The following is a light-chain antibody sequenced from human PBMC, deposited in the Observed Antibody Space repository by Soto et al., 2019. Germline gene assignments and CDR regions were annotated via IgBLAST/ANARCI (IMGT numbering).Light chain of an antibody. CDR2: AAS. J-gene: IGKJ1*01. V-gene: IGKV1-12*01. CDR3: QQANSFPWT. CDR1: QGVGSW. Sequence: DIQMTQSPSSVSASVGDRVTITCRASQGVGSWLAWYQQKPGKAPKLLIYAASSLQSGVPSRLSGSGSGTDFTLTISSLQPEDFATYDCQQANSFPWTFGQGTKVEIK.